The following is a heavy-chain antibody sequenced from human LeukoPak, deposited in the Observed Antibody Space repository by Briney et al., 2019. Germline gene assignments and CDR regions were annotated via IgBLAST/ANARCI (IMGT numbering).Heavy chain of an antibody. CDR3: SGGRSSRYSDY. CDR2: IYHRANT. D-gene: IGHD3-9*01. Sequence: PSETLSLTCIVSGAAMTSYHWNWVRQTPGKRLEWIGYIYHRANTNFITSYSSSLRSRVSMSVDMSKNHFSLKLSSVTAADTAIYYCSGGRSSRYSDYWGQGALVTVFS. J-gene: IGHJ4*02. CDR1: GAAMTSYH. V-gene: IGHV4-59*01.